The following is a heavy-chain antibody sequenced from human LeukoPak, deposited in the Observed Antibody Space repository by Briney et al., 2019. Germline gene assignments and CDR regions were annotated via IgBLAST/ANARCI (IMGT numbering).Heavy chain of an antibody. CDR2: IYYSGST. Sequence: SETLSLTCTVSGGSISSSSYYWGWIRQPPGKGLEWIGSIYYSGSTYHNPSLKSRVTISVDTSKNQFSLKLSSVTAADTAVYYCASFAVRGVRVGFVWGKGTTVTISS. J-gene: IGHJ6*04. CDR1: GGSISSSSYY. V-gene: IGHV4-39*01. CDR3: ASFAVRGVRVGFV. D-gene: IGHD3-10*01.